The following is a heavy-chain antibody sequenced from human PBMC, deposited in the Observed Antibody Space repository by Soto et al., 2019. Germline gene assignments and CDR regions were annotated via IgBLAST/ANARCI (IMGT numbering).Heavy chain of an antibody. Sequence: SVKVSCKASGGTFSSYDISWVGQAPGQGREWMAGIIPIFGTANYAQKFQGRVTITADESTSTAYMELSSLRSEDPAVYYCARGGPVIAAAGGHYGMDVCGQQIRVTVSS. V-gene: IGHV1-69*13. CDR1: GGTFSSYD. CDR3: ARGGPVIAAAGGHYGMDV. J-gene: IGHJ6*02. D-gene: IGHD6-13*01. CDR2: IIPIFGTA.